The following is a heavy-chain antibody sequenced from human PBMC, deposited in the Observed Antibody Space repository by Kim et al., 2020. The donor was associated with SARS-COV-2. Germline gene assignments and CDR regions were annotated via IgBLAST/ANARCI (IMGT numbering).Heavy chain of an antibody. J-gene: IGHJ6*02. CDR1: GGSISSSSYY. CDR3: AREDGDGLLDV. V-gene: IGHV4-39*02. Sequence: SETLSLTCTVSGGSISSSSYYWGWIRQPPGKGLEWIGSIYYSGSTYYNPSLKSRVTISVDTSKNQFSLKLSSVTAGDTAVYYCAREDGDGLLDVWGQGTTVTVSS. D-gene: IGHD4-17*01. CDR2: IYYSGST.